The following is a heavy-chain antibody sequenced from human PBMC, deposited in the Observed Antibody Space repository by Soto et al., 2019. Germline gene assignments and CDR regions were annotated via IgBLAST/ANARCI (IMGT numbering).Heavy chain of an antibody. Sequence: QVQLVQSGAEVKKPGASVKVSCKASGYTFTSYAMHWVRQAPGQRLEWMGWINAGNGNTKYSQKFQRRVTITRDTSASTAYVELSSVSSEDTAVYCCAREGEAMVQGVHYNWSDPGGQGTLVTVCS. J-gene: IGHJ5*02. CDR3: AREGEAMVQGVHYNWSDP. V-gene: IGHV1-3*01. CDR1: GYTFTSYA. D-gene: IGHD3-10*01. CDR2: INAGNGNT.